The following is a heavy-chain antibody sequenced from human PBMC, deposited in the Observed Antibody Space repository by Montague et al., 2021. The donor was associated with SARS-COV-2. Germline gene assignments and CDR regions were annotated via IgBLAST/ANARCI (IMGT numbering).Heavy chain of an antibody. Sequence: PALVKPTQTLTLTCTFSGFSLSTSGMCVSWIRQPPGKALEWLALIDWDDDKYYSTSLKTRLTISRDTSKNQVVLTMTNMDPVDTATYYCARMVTIFSLGGYYYYYGMDVWSQGTTATVSS. D-gene: IGHD3-9*01. CDR1: GFSLSTSGMC. V-gene: IGHV2-70*01. CDR3: ARMVTIFSLGGYYYYYGMDV. J-gene: IGHJ6*02. CDR2: IDWDDDK.